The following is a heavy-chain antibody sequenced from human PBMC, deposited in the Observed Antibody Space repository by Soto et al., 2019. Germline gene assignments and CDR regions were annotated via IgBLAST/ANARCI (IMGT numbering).Heavy chain of an antibody. V-gene: IGHV3-48*01. Sequence: GGSLRLSCAASGFTFSSYSMNWVHQAPGKGLEWVSYISSSSSTIYYADSVKGRFTISRDNAKNSLYLQMNSLRAEDTAVYYCARCKYCSGGSCLTAGIIDYWGQGTLVTVSS. D-gene: IGHD2-15*01. CDR1: GFTFSSYS. J-gene: IGHJ4*02. CDR2: ISSSSSTI. CDR3: ARCKYCSGGSCLTAGIIDY.